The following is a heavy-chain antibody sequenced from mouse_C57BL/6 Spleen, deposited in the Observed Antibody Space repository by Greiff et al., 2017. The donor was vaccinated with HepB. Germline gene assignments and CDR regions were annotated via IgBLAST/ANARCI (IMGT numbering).Heavy chain of an antibody. CDR1: GFTFSSYG. V-gene: IGHV5-6*01. J-gene: IGHJ4*01. D-gene: IGHD2-2*01. Sequence: EVKLMESGGDLVKPGGSLKLSCAASGFTFSSYGISWVRQTPDKRLEWVATISSGGSYTYYPDSVKGRFTISRDNAKNTLYLQMSSLKSEDTAMYYCARHGGYDEAMDYWGQGTSVTVSS. CDR3: ARHGGYDEAMDY. CDR2: ISSGGSYT.